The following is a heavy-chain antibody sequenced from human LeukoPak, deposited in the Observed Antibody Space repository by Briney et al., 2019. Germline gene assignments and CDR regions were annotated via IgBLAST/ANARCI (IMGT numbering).Heavy chain of an antibody. CDR3: ARGLPLGYCTYGVCYPPKHFDF. CDR2: VNPKSGNT. Sequence: ASVKVSCNASGYSFTSYDINWVRQAPGQGLEWMGWVNPKSGNTGYKQKFQARVTITRDTSISAAYMELSSLTSDDTAVYFCARGLPLGYCTYGVCYPPKHFDFWGQGTLVTVSS. D-gene: IGHD2-8*01. CDR1: GYSFTSYD. J-gene: IGHJ4*02. V-gene: IGHV1-8*03.